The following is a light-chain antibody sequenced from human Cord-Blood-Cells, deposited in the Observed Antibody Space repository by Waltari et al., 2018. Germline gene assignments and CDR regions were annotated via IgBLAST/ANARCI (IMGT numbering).Light chain of an antibody. CDR3: QQSYSTPYS. Sequence: DIQMTQSPSSLSASGGDRVTITCRASQSISSYLNWYQQKPGKAPKLLIYAASSLQSGVPSRFSGSGSGTDFTLTISSLTPEDFATYYCQQSYSTPYSFGQGTKLEIK. CDR1: QSISSY. J-gene: IGKJ2*03. V-gene: IGKV1-39*01. CDR2: AAS.